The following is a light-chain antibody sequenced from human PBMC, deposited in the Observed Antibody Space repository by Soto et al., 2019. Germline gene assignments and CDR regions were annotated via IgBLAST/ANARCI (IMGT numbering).Light chain of an antibody. CDR3: QQRINWPPGYT. Sequence: ETVLTQSPATLSLSPGERATLSCRASQSVTTYLAWYQQKPGQAPRLLIYDVSNRATGIPARFSGSGSGTDFTLTITSLDPEDFAVYYCQQRINWPPGYTFGQGTKLEI. J-gene: IGKJ2*01. CDR2: DVS. CDR1: QSVTTY. V-gene: IGKV3-11*01.